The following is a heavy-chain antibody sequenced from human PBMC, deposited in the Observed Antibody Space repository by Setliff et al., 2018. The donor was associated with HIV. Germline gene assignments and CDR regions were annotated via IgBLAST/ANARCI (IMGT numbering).Heavy chain of an antibody. CDR3: TRLGPSDYCGGGNCYYDY. Sequence: GSLRLSCAASGFTFSDHYMDWVRQAPGKGLEWVGRMRNKDYSYITAYAASVKGRFTISRDDSKKTAYLQMNSLKTEDTAVYFCTRLGPSDYCGGGNCYYDYWGQGTLVTVSS. CDR1: GFTFSDHY. V-gene: IGHV3-73*01. J-gene: IGHJ4*02. CDR2: MRNKDYSYIT. D-gene: IGHD2-15*01.